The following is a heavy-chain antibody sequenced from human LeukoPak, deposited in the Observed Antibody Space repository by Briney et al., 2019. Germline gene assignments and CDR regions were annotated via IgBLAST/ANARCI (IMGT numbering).Heavy chain of an antibody. Sequence: SETLSLTCAVYGGSFSGYDWTWIRQPPGKGLQWIGEINHSGTTNYNPSLKSRVTISVDTSQNQFSLKLSSVTAADTAVYYCARARGIVVVVAEDCYFDYWGQGTLVAVSS. CDR2: INHSGTT. J-gene: IGHJ4*02. V-gene: IGHV4-34*01. CDR1: GGSFSGYD. D-gene: IGHD2-15*01. CDR3: ARARGIVVVVAEDCYFDY.